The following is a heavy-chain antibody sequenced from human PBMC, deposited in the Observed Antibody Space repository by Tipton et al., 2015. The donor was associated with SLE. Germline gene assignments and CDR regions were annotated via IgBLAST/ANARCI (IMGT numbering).Heavy chain of an antibody. CDR2: INYSGRT. CDR1: GGSVNNYY. V-gene: IGHV4-59*02. D-gene: IGHD2/OR15-2a*01. Sequence: TLSLTCTVSGGSVNNYYWNWIRQTPGKGLEWIGYINYSGRTDYNPSLKSRVTISVDTSNNHFSLNLNSVTAADTAMYYCAGGLLVYYFDYWGQGTLVTVSS. J-gene: IGHJ4*02. CDR3: AGGLLVYYFDY.